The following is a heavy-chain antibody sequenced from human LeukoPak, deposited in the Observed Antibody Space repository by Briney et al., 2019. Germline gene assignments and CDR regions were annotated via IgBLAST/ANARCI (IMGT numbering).Heavy chain of an antibody. CDR1: GFTFSSYA. CDR2: ISGSGGST. CDR3: AKYSGYDLGQHEY. Sequence: GGSLRLPCAASGFTFSSYAMSWVRQAPGKGLEWVSAISGSGGSTYYADSVKGRFTISRDNSKNTLYLQMNSLRAEDTAVYYCAKYSGYDLGQHEYWGQGTLVTVSS. V-gene: IGHV3-23*01. J-gene: IGHJ4*02. D-gene: IGHD5-12*01.